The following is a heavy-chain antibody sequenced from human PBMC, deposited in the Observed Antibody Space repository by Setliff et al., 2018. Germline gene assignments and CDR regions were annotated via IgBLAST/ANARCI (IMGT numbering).Heavy chain of an antibody. V-gene: IGHV1-46*01. D-gene: IGHD3-22*01. Sequence: GPVKVSCKASGYTFTSHYMHWVRQAPGLGLEWMGTINPSSGRTSYAQKFQGRVTMTRDTSTSTVYMDMSSLRSEDTAVYYCARDVFPYHYEGAFDIWGQGTMVTVSS. CDR2: INPSSGRT. CDR3: ARDVFPYHYEGAFDI. J-gene: IGHJ3*02. CDR1: GYTFTSHY.